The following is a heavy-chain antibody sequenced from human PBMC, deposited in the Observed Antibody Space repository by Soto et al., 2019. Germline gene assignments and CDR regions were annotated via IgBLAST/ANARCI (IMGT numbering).Heavy chain of an antibody. V-gene: IGHV1-18*04. J-gene: IGHJ3*02. D-gene: IGHD3-16*01. CDR1: GYTFTNHG. CDR2: INPYNANT. CDR3: ARDRVEGIWGDAFDI. Sequence: QVQLVQSGTEVKKPGASVKVSCKTSGYTFTNHGITWVRQAPGQGLEWMGWINPYNANTNYAQKLQGRVTMTTDTSTTTAYMDLMSLTSADTAVYYCARDRVEGIWGDAFDIWGQGTVVTVSS.